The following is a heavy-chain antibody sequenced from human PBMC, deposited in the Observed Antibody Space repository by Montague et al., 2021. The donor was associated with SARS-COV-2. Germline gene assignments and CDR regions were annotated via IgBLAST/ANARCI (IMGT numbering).Heavy chain of an antibody. D-gene: IGHD3-22*01. CDR1: GGSFSSYY. J-gene: IGHJ3*02. CDR3: ASPTYYYDSSGSDASDI. Sequence: SETLSLTCAVYGGSFSSYYWDWIRQPPGKGLEWIGSIYYSGSTYYNPSLKSRVTISVDTSKNQFSLKLSSVTAADTAVYYCASPTYYYDSSGSDASDIWGQGTMVTVSS. CDR2: IYYSGST. V-gene: IGHV4-39*01.